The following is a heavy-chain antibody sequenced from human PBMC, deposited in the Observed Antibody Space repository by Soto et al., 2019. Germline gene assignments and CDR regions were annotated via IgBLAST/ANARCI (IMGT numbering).Heavy chain of an antibody. J-gene: IGHJ6*02. V-gene: IGHV3-30*18. CDR3: AKHPAAYSWWTPTYGMDV. CDR1: GFSVSSSG. Sequence: CMRLSRAACGFSVSSSGIDLFRQSPCKGLEWVAVISYDGSNKYYADSVKGRFTISRDNSKNTLYLQMNSLRAEDTAVYYCAKHPAAYSWWTPTYGMDVWGQGTTVTVSS. D-gene: IGHD6-13*01. CDR2: ISYDGSNK.